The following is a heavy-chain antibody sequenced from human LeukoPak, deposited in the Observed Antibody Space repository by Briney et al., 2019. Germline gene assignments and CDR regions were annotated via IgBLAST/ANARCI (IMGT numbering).Heavy chain of an antibody. CDR2: ISSSSSYI. CDR3: ATGYCSGGSCYYPGHFDY. D-gene: IGHD2-15*01. CDR1: GFTFSSYS. Sequence: GGSLRLSCAASGFTFSSYSMNWVRQAPGKGLEWVSSISSSSSYIYYADSVKGRFTISRDNAKNSLYLQMNSLRAEDTAVYYCATGYCSGGSCYYPGHFDYWGQGTLVTVPS. J-gene: IGHJ4*02. V-gene: IGHV3-21*01.